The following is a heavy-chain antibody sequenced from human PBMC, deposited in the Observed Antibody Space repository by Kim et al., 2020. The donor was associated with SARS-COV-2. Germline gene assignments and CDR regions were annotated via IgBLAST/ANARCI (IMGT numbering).Heavy chain of an antibody. CDR1: GGSISSYY. J-gene: IGHJ6*02. D-gene: IGHD3-10*01. V-gene: IGHV4-59*08. CDR2: IYYSGST. CDR3: ARMSGLLWFGELLYNYYYGMDV. Sequence: SETLSLTCTVSGGSISSYYWSWIRQPPGKGLEWIGYIYYSGSTNYNPSLKSRVTISVDTSKNQFSLKLSSVTAADTAVYYCARMSGLLWFGELLYNYYYGMDVWGQGTTVTASS.